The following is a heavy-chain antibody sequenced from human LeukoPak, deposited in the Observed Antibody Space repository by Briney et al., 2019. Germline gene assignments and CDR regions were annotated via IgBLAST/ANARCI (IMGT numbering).Heavy chain of an antibody. V-gene: IGHV3-23*01. J-gene: IGHJ5*02. CDR1: GFTFSSYA. CDR3: AKDGRDCGGDCYSLNWFDP. CDR2: ISGSGGST. Sequence: GGSLRLSCAASGFTFSSYAMSWVRQAPGKGLEWVSAISGSGGSTYYADSVKGRFTISRDNSKNTLYLQMNSLRAEDTAVYYCAKDGRDCGGDCYSLNWFDPWGQGTLVTVSS. D-gene: IGHD2-21*02.